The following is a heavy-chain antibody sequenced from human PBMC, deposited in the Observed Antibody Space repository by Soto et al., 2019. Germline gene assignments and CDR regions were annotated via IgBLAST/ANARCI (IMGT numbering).Heavy chain of an antibody. V-gene: IGHV3-30*18. CDR1: GFTFSSYG. Sequence: PGGSLRLSCAASGFTFSSYGMHWVRQAPGKGLEWMAVISYDGSNKYYADSVKGRFTISRDNSKNTLYLQMNSLRAEDTAVYYCAKDPYCSGGSCYSWAVFWDYYYGMDVWGQGTTVTVSS. D-gene: IGHD2-15*01. J-gene: IGHJ6*02. CDR3: AKDPYCSGGSCYSWAVFWDYYYGMDV. CDR2: ISYDGSNK.